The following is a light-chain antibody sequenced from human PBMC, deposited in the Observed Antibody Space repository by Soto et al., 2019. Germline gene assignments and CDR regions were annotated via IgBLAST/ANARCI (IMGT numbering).Light chain of an antibody. J-gene: IGKJ1*01. V-gene: IGKV1-5*03. Sequence: DIQMTQSPSTLSASVGDRVTITCRASQSINTWLAWYQHQPGKAPKLLIYQASNIESGVPSRLNGSGSGTEFTFTISILQPDDFATYYCQHYNSYSRTFGPGTKVDIK. CDR1: QSINTW. CDR3: QHYNSYSRT. CDR2: QAS.